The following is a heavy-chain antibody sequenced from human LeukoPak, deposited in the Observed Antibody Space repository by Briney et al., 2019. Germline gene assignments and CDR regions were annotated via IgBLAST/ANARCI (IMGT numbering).Heavy chain of an antibody. CDR1: GFTLSSFW. V-gene: IGHV3-7*05. Sequence: GGSLRLSCAASGFTLSSFWMAWVRQAPGKGLEWVANIKEDGSDKYYVDAVKGRFTISRDNAKNSLYLQMNSLRAEDTALYYCAKAMGLYYYDSSGYYYDYWGQGTLVTVSS. J-gene: IGHJ4*02. CDR3: AKAMGLYYYDSSGYYYDY. CDR2: IKEDGSDK. D-gene: IGHD3-22*01.